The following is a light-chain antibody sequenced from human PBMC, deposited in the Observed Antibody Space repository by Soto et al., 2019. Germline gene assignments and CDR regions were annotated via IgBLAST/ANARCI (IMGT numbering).Light chain of an antibody. CDR2: DVS. J-gene: IGLJ2*01. Sequence: QSVLTQPPSASGSPGQSVTISCTGTSSDVGTYNYVSWYQQHPGKAPKLMFYDVSERPSGVPDRFSGSKSGNTASLTVSVLQAEDEADYFCSSYAGSDSLVFGGGTKLTVL. V-gene: IGLV2-8*01. CDR3: SSYAGSDSLV. CDR1: SSDVGTYNY.